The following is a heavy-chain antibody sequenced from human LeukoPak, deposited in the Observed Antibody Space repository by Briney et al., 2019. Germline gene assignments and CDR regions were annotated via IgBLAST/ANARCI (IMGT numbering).Heavy chain of an antibody. D-gene: IGHD6-13*01. Sequence: PGRSLRLSCAASGFTFSNYGMHWVRQAPGKGLEWVAVIWYDGSNKYYADSVKGRFTLSRDNSKNTLFLQMNSLRPEDTAVYFCARDLTQLALFDYWGQGTLVTASS. CDR2: IWYDGSNK. CDR1: GFTFSNYG. CDR3: ARDLTQLALFDY. J-gene: IGHJ4*02. V-gene: IGHV3-33*01.